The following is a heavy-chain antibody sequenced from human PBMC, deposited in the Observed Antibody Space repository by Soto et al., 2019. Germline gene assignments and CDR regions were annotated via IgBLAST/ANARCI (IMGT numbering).Heavy chain of an antibody. J-gene: IGHJ4*02. Sequence: SETLSLTCAVSGGSISSGGYSWSWIRQPPGKGLEWIGYIYHSGSTYYNPSLKSRVTISVDRSKNQFSLKLSSVTAADTAVYYCARVKRYFDYWGQGTLVTVSS. CDR3: ARVKRYFDY. V-gene: IGHV4-30-2*01. CDR1: GGSISSGGYS. CDR2: IYHSGST.